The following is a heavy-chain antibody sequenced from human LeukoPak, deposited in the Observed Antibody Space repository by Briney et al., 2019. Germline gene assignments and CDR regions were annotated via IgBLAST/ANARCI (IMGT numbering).Heavy chain of an antibody. CDR2: ISAYNGNT. Sequence: ASVKVSSMASGYTFTSYGISWVRQAPGQGLEWMGWISAYNGNTNYAQKLQGRVTMTTDTSTSTAYMELRSLRSDDTAVYYCARDPTIFGVVTWFDPWGQGTLVTVSS. CDR1: GYTFTSYG. V-gene: IGHV1-18*01. D-gene: IGHD3-3*01. CDR3: ARDPTIFGVVTWFDP. J-gene: IGHJ5*02.